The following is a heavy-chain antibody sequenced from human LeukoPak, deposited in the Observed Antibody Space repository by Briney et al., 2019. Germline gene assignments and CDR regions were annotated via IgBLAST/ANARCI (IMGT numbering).Heavy chain of an antibody. CDR3: ARANFIWFGELDPY. CDR1: GGSISSSSYY. CDR2: IYYSGST. Sequence: SETLSLTCTVSGGSISSSSYYWGWIRQPPGKGLEWIRSIYYSGSTYYNPSLKSRVTISVDTSKNQFSLKLSSVTAADTAVYYCARANFIWFGELDPYWGQGTLVTVSS. V-gene: IGHV4-39*01. D-gene: IGHD3-10*01. J-gene: IGHJ4*02.